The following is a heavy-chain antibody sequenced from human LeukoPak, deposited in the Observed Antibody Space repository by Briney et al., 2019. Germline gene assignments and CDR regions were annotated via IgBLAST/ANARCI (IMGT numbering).Heavy chain of an antibody. D-gene: IGHD3-9*01. CDR1: GFTFSSYW. CDR3: AREYYDILTGYYSNY. J-gene: IGHJ4*01. V-gene: IGHV3-7*01. Sequence: PGGSLRLSCAASGFTFSSYWMSWVRQAPGKGLEWVANIKQDGSEKYYVDSVKGRFTISRDNAKNSLYLQMNSLRAEDTAVYYCAREYYDILTGYYSNYWGQGTLVTVSS. CDR2: IKQDGSEK.